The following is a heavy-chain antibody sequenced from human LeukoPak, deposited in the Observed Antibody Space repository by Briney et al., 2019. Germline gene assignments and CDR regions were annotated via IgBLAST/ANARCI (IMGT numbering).Heavy chain of an antibody. Sequence: GGSLRLSCAASGFTFDDYTMDWVRQAPGKGQEWVSLISWDGGSTYYADSVKGRFTISRDNSKNSLYLQMNSLRTEDTALYYCAKGCGGDCCSLDYWGQGTLVTVSS. CDR2: ISWDGGST. CDR3: AKGCGGDCCSLDY. D-gene: IGHD2-21*01. J-gene: IGHJ4*02. V-gene: IGHV3-43*01. CDR1: GFTFDDYT.